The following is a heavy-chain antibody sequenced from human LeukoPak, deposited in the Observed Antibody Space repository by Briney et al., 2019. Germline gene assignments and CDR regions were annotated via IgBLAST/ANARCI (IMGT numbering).Heavy chain of an antibody. CDR3: ARRVIAVVLGAFDI. J-gene: IGHJ3*02. CDR1: GGSISSSSYY. CDR2: IYYSGST. V-gene: IGHV4-39*01. D-gene: IGHD3-22*01. Sequence: SETLSLTCTVSGGSISSSSYYWGWIRQPPGKGLEWIGSIYYSGSTYHNPSLKSRATISVDTSKNQFSLKLSSVTAADTAVYYCARRVIAVVLGAFDIWGQGTMVTVSS.